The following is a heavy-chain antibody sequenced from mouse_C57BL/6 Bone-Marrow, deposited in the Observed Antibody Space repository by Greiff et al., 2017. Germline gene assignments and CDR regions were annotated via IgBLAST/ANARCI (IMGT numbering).Heavy chain of an antibody. CDR3: ARYDNAFDY. CDR2: IDPSDSYT. Sequence: QVQLQQPGAELVMPGASVKLSCKASGYTFTSYWMHWVKQRPGQGLEWIGEIDPSDSYTNYNQKFKGKSTLTVDKSSSTAYLQLSSLTSEDSAVYYCARYDNAFDYWGQGTTLTVSS. CDR1: GYTFTSYW. J-gene: IGHJ2*01. D-gene: IGHD2-10*02. V-gene: IGHV1-69*01.